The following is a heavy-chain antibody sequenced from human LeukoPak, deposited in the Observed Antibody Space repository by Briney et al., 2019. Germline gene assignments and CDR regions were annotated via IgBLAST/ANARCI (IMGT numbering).Heavy chain of an antibody. J-gene: IGHJ4*02. Sequence: PGRSLRLSCAASGFTFDDYAMHWVRQAPGKGLEWVSGMSWNSGSIGYADSVKGRFTISRDNAKNSLYLQMNSLRAEDTALYYCAKDSKSYGSSAFDYWGQGTLVTVSS. CDR2: MSWNSGSI. V-gene: IGHV3-9*01. CDR3: AKDSKSYGSSAFDY. D-gene: IGHD3-10*01. CDR1: GFTFDDYA.